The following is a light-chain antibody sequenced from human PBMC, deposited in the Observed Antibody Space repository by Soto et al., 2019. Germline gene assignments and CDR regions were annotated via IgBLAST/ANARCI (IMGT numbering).Light chain of an antibody. CDR3: QQRSKWPLT. CDR2: YAS. V-gene: IGKV3-11*01. Sequence: EIVLTQSPATLSLSPGERATLSCRASQSVGSNLAWFQQKPGQAPRLLIYYASNRATGIPARFSGSGSGTDFSLTISSLQPEDLAVYYCQQRSKWPLTFGGGTKVEIK. J-gene: IGKJ4*01. CDR1: QSVGSN.